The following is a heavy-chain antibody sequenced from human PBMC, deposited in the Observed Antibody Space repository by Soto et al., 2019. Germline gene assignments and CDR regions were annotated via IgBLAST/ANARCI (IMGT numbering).Heavy chain of an antibody. J-gene: IGHJ6*03. Sequence: ASVKVSCKASGYTFTGYYMHWVRQAPGQGLEWMGWINPNSGGTNYAQKFQGRVTITADKSTSTAYMELSSLRSEDTAVYYCARGPYFYLKDYYYYMDVWGKGTTVTVSS. CDR1: GYTFTGYY. CDR3: ARGPYFYLKDYYYYMDV. CDR2: INPNSGGT. D-gene: IGHD3-3*01. V-gene: IGHV1-2*02.